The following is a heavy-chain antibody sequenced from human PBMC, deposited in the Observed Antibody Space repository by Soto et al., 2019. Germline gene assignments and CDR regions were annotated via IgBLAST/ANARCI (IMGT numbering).Heavy chain of an antibody. J-gene: IGHJ6*02. CDR3: ARDFGAHSDYYHYYGVDV. Sequence: SETLSLTCTVSGGSISSYYWSWIRQPAGKGLEWIGRIYTSGSTNYNPSLKSRVTMSVDTSKNQFSLKLSSVTAADTAVYYCARDFGAHSDYYHYYGVDVWGQGTTVTVSS. CDR1: GGSISSYY. V-gene: IGHV4-4*07. D-gene: IGHD3-16*01. CDR2: IYTSGST.